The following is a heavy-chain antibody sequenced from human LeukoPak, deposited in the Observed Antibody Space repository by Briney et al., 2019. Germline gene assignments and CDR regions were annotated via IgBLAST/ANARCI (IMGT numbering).Heavy chain of an antibody. CDR2: ISAYNGNT. V-gene: IGHV1-18*01. CDR3: ARTYSSSWYGASGMDV. Sequence: ASVKVSCKASGCTFTSYGISWVRQAPGQGLEWMGWISAYNGNTNYAQKFQGRVTMTRNTSISTAYMELSSLRSEDTAVYYCARTYSSSWYGASGMDVWGQGTTVTASS. D-gene: IGHD6-13*01. J-gene: IGHJ6*02. CDR1: GCTFTSYG.